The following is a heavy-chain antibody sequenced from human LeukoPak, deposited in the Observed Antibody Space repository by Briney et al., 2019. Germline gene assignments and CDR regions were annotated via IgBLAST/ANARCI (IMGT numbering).Heavy chain of an antibody. J-gene: IGHJ4*02. V-gene: IGHV3-48*03. Sequence: GGSLRLSCAASEFSFSVYEMYWVRQAPGKGLEWVSYISGTGGSRYYADSVKGRFTISRDNAKNSLYLQMNSLRGEDTAVYYCATLTVASSFDYWGQGALVTVSS. CDR1: EFSFSVYE. CDR2: ISGTGGSR. CDR3: ATLTVASSFDY. D-gene: IGHD6-19*01.